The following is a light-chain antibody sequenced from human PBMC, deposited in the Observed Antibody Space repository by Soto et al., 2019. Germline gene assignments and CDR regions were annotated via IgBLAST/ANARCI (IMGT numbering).Light chain of an antibody. V-gene: IGKV1-5*03. CDR1: RSISSW. J-gene: IGKJ1*01. CDR2: KAS. CDR3: QQYNSSPWT. Sequence: DIQMTQSPSTLSASVGDRVTVTCRASRSISSWVAWYQQKPGKAPKLLIYKASALESGVPSRFSGSGSGTKFTLTISSLQPDDFATYYCQQYNSSPWTFGQGTKVEVK.